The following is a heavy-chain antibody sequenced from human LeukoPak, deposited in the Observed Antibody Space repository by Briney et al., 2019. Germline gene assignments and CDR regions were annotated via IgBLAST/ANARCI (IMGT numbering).Heavy chain of an antibody. CDR3: ARVYIAGPPWFDP. CDR2: INPNSGGT. CDR1: GYTFTGYY. J-gene: IGHJ5*02. D-gene: IGHD6-13*01. Sequence: ASVKVSCKASGYTFTGYYMHWVRQAPGQGLEWMGWINPNSGGTNYAQKFQGRVTMTRDTSISTAYMELSRLRSDDTAVYYCARVYIAGPPWFDPWGQGTLVTVPS. V-gene: IGHV1-2*02.